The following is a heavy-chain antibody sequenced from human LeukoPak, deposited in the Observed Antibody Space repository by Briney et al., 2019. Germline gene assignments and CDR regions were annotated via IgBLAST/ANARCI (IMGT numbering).Heavy chain of an antibody. J-gene: IGHJ4*02. CDR3: ARVPTDSNSWYPVDY. CDR2: INAGNGNT. CDR1: GYTFTTYA. Sequence: ASVKVSCKVSGYTFTTYAMHWVRQASGQRLEWMGWINAGNGNTKYSQEFQGRVTITRDTSASTAYMELSSLRSEDMAVYYCARVPTDSNSWYPVDYWGQGTLVTVSS. V-gene: IGHV1-3*03. D-gene: IGHD6-13*01.